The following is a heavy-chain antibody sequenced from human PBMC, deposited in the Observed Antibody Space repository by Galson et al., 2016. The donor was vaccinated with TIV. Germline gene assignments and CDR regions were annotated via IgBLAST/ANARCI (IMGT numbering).Heavy chain of an antibody. D-gene: IGHD3-9*01. CDR1: GYTLTSYG. CDR3: ARDRRDILTGCLLDY. V-gene: IGHV1-18*04. Sequence: SVKVSCKASGYTLTSYGISWVRQAPGQGLEWLGWISAYNGNTNYAQKLQGRVTMTTDTSTSTAYMELRSLRSDDTAVYFCARDRRDILTGCLLDYWGQGTLVTVSS. J-gene: IGHJ4*02. CDR2: ISAYNGNT.